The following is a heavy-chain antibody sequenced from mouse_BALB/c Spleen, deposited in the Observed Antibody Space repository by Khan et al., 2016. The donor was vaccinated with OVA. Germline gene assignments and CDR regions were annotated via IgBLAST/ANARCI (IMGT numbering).Heavy chain of an antibody. CDR2: INPYNAGT. CDR3: AREASSWDFSLPY. V-gene: IGHV1S136*01. Sequence: VQLQQPGPELVEPGASVKMSCKASGYTFTNYVMHWVKQKPGQGLEWIGYINPYNAGTRYNEKFKGKATLTSDISSTTAYMELSSLTSEDSAVDYCAREASSWDFSLPYWGQGTRVTVSA. CDR1: GYTFTNYV. J-gene: IGHJ3*01. D-gene: IGHD4-1*01.